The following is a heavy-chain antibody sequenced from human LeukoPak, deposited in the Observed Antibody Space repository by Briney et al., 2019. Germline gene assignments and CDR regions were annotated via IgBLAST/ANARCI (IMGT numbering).Heavy chain of an antibody. J-gene: IGHJ6*03. CDR3: ARIWSGYSSYYYYYMDV. D-gene: IGHD3-3*01. V-gene: IGHV3-23*01. CDR2: ISGSGGST. CDR1: GFTFSSYA. Sequence: GGSLRLSCAASGFTFSSYAMSWVRQAPGKGLEWVSAISGSGGSTYYADSVKGRFTISRDNSKSTLYLQMNSLRAEDTAVYYCARIWSGYSSYYYYYMDVWGKGTTVTVSS.